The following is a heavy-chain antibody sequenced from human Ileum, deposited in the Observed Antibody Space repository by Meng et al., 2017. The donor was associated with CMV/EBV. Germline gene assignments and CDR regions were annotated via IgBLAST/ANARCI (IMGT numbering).Heavy chain of an antibody. V-gene: IGHV1-2*06. CDR2: INPNSGGT. CDR1: GYTFAGYY. CDR3: ARTPLVLARMWYFDF. D-gene: IGHD2-21*01. Sequence: QVLLAQSGAEVKKPGASIKVSCKPSGYTFAGYYLHWVRQARGQGLEWMGRINPNSGGTNYAQKFQGRVTMTRDTSISTASMELSSLTFDDTAVYFCARTPLVLARMWYFDFWGQGTLVTVSS. J-gene: IGHJ4*02.